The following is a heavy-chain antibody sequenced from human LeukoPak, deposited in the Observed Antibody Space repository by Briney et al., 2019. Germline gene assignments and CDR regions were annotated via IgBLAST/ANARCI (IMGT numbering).Heavy chain of an antibody. Sequence: GGSLRLSCAASGFTFSNYWMSWVRQVPGKGLEWVANIKQDGSDIYYVDSVKGRFTISRDNAKNSLYLQMNSLRAEDTAVYYCTRSGTYVFDFWGQGTLVTVSS. J-gene: IGHJ4*02. D-gene: IGHD1-26*01. CDR1: GFTFSNYW. CDR3: TRSGTYVFDF. CDR2: IKQDGSDI. V-gene: IGHV3-7*01.